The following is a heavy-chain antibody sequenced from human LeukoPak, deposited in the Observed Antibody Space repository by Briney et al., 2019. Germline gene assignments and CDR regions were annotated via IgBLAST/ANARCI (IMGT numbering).Heavy chain of an antibody. J-gene: IGHJ6*02. V-gene: IGHV3-11*01. CDR2: ISSSGSTI. Sequence: GGSLRLSCAASGFTFSDYYMSWIRQAPGKGLEWVSYISSSGSTIYYADSVKGRFTISRDNAKNSLYLQMNSLRAEDTAVYYCARDRWVGYCSSTSCWYYYYGMDVWGQGTTVTVSS. CDR3: ARDRWVGYCSSTSCWYYYYGMDV. D-gene: IGHD2-2*01. CDR1: GFTFSDYY.